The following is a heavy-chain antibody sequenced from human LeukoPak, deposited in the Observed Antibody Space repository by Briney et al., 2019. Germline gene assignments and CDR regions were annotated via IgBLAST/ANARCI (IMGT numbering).Heavy chain of an antibody. CDR3: ARGGNPYYFDY. CDR1: EFTVSSNY. Sequence: GGSLRLSCAASEFTVSSNYMSWVRQAPGKGLEWVSVIYSGGSTYYADSVKGRFTISRDNSKNTLYLQMNSLRAEDTAVYYCARGGNPYYFDYWGQGTLVTVSS. D-gene: IGHD4-23*01. J-gene: IGHJ4*02. CDR2: IYSGGST. V-gene: IGHV3-66*01.